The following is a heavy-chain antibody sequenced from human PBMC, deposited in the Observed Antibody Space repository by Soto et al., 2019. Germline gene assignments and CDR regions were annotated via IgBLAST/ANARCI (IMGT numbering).Heavy chain of an antibody. Sequence: GGSLRLSCAASGFTFSSYSMNWVRQAPGKGLEWVSSISSSSSYIYYADSVKGRFTISRDNAKNSLYLQMNSLRAEDTAVYYCASDGSGYLIQYYYYYMDVWGKGTTVTVSS. J-gene: IGHJ6*03. CDR2: ISSSSSYI. CDR3: ASDGSGYLIQYYYYYMDV. CDR1: GFTFSSYS. D-gene: IGHD3-3*01. V-gene: IGHV3-21*01.